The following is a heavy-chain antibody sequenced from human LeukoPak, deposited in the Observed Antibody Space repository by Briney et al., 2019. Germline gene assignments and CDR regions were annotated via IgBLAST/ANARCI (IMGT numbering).Heavy chain of an antibody. CDR3: ARVCYYYDSSSYFWSFDY. J-gene: IGHJ4*02. CDR1: GGSFSGYY. V-gene: IGHV4-34*01. Sequence: SETLSLTCAVYGGSFSGYYWSWIRQPPGKGLEWIGEINHSGSTNYNPSLKSRVTISVDTSKNQFSLKLSSVTAADTAVYYCARVCYYYDSSSYFWSFDYWGQGTLVTVSS. CDR2: INHSGST. D-gene: IGHD3-22*01.